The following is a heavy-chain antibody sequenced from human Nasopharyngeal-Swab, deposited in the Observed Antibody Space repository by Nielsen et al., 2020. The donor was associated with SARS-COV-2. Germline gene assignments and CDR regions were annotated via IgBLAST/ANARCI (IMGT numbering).Heavy chain of an antibody. CDR3: AKDSGAGFCDDGSCFPTNH. V-gene: IGHV3-23*01. Sequence: GESLKISCAASGFTFTSSAMNWVRPAPGKGLEWVSGMSGRGEKTYYAESVKGRFTISRDISKNTLYLQMNGLRAEDTAVYYCAKDSGAGFCDDGSCFPTNHWGLGTLVTVSS. J-gene: IGHJ5*02. CDR2: MSGRGEKT. CDR1: GFTFTSSA. D-gene: IGHD2-15*01.